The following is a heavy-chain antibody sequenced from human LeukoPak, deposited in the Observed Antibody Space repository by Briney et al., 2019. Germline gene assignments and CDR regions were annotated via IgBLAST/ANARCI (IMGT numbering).Heavy chain of an antibody. V-gene: IGHV3-21*01. Sequence: KPGGSLSLSCAASGFTFSIHCMNWVRQAPGKGLEWVSSISSSSTYIYYADSVKGRFTISRDNAKNSLYLQMNSLRAEDTAVYYCARGGSSGFYRIFDYWGQGRLVAVSS. CDR1: GFTFSIHC. CDR2: ISSSSTYI. CDR3: ARGGSSGFYRIFDY. J-gene: IGHJ4*02. D-gene: IGHD3-22*01.